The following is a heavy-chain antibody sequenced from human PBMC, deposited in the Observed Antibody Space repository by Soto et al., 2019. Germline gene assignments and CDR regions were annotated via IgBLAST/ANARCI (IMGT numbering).Heavy chain of an antibody. D-gene: IGHD3-16*02. Sequence: SVKVSCKASGGTFSSYAISWVRQAPGQGLEWMGGIIPIFGTANYAQKFQGRVTITADESTSTAYMELSSLRSEDTAVYYCARGGMITFGGVIEPYLDYWGQGTLVTVS. CDR1: GGTFSSYA. CDR2: IIPIFGTA. V-gene: IGHV1-69*13. CDR3: ARGGMITFGGVIEPYLDY. J-gene: IGHJ4*02.